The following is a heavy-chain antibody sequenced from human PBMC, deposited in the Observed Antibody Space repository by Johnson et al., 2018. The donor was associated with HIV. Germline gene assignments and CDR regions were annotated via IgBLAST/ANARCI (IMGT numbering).Heavy chain of an antibody. V-gene: IGHV3-20*01. J-gene: IGHJ3*02. CDR2: INWNGGST. Sequence: VQLVESGGGVVQPGRSLRLSCAASGFTFSSYGMHWVRQAPGKGLEWVSGINWNGGSTGYADSVKGRFTISRDNAKNSLYLQMNSLRDEDTALYHCARGDGSGSTGAFDIWGQGTMVTVSS. D-gene: IGHD3-10*01. CDR3: ARGDGSGSTGAFDI. CDR1: GFTFSSYG.